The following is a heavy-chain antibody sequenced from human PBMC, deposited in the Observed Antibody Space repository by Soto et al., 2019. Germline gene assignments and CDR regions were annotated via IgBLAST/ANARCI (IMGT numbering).Heavy chain of an antibody. J-gene: IGHJ5*02. CDR1: GYSFSSYT. CDR2: ISANNGVK. CDR3: ARSVPGLDP. Sequence: QVQLVQSGAEVKKPGASVKVSCKASGYSFSSYTINWVRQAPGQGLEWMGWISANNGVKDCGQKCQERLNLTTDTSTPTAYSELRRLTPDAVDIYYCARSVPGLDPWGQGTLVSVSS. V-gene: IGHV1-18*03.